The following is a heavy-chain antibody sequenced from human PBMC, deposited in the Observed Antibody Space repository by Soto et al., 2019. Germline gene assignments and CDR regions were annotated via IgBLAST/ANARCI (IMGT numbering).Heavy chain of an antibody. J-gene: IGHJ6*02. D-gene: IGHD4-17*01. CDR2: IIPIFGTA. Sequence: SVKVSCKASGGTFSSYAISWVRQAPGQRLEWMGGIIPIFGTANYAQKFQGRVTITADESTSTAYMELSSLRSEDTAVYYCARDRDYGDYYYYYGMDVWGQGTTVTVSS. CDR3: ARDRDYGDYYYYYGMDV. CDR1: GGTFSSYA. V-gene: IGHV1-69*13.